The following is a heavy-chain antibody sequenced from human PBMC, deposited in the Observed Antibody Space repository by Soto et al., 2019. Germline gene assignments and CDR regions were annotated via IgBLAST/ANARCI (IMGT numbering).Heavy chain of an antibody. V-gene: IGHV4-34*01. CDR3: ARDRRGMISSGYYSLDY. D-gene: IGHD3-22*01. J-gene: IGHJ4*02. Sequence: QVQLQQWGAGLLKPSETLSLTCAVYGGSFSGYYWSWIRQPTGKGLEWIGEINHSGSTNYNPSLKSRVTISVDTSKNQFSLKLSSVTAADTAVYYCARDRRGMISSGYYSLDYWGQGTLVTVSS. CDR2: INHSGST. CDR1: GGSFSGYY.